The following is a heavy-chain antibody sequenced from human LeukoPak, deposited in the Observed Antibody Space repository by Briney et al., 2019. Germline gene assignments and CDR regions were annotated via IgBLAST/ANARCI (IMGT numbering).Heavy chain of an antibody. CDR1: GFTFSNYN. D-gene: IGHD3-22*01. Sequence: GGSLRLSCAASGFTFSNYNMNWVRHAPGKGLEWVSSITSSSSYIYYADSVKGRFTISRDNSKNTLYLQMNSLRAEDTAVYYCARENYDSSGYYYYYYYYMDVWGKGTTVTVSS. V-gene: IGHV3-21*01. CDR3: ARENYDSSGYYYYYYYYMDV. CDR2: ITSSSSYI. J-gene: IGHJ6*03.